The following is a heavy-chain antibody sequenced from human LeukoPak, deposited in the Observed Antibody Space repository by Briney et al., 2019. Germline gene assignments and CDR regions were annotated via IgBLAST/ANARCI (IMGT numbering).Heavy chain of an antibody. CDR2: IYYTGST. J-gene: IGHJ4*02. D-gene: IGHD6-13*01. CDR1: GGSIISSSYY. Sequence: SETLSLTCTVSGGSIISSSYYWVWIRQPPGKGLEWIGSIYYTGSTYYNPSLKSRVTISVDTSKNQFSLKLSSVTAADTAVYYCATLRRAAADTDYWGQGTLVTVSS. V-gene: IGHV4-39*07. CDR3: ATLRRAAADTDY.